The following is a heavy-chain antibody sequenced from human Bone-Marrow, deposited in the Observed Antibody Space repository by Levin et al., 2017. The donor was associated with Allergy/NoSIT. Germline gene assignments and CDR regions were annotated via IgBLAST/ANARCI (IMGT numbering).Heavy chain of an antibody. CDR3: TRDHRGYGGDYIDS. J-gene: IGHJ4*02. CDR2: IHYSGST. D-gene: IGHD4-23*01. V-gene: IGHV4-59*01. CDR1: GGSISGYY. Sequence: PSETLSLTCTVSGGSISGYYWSWIRQPPGKGLEWIGYIHYSGSTTDNPSLKSRVTMSVDASQNRFSLNLSSVTAADTAVYYCTRDHRGYGGDYIDSWGQGTLVTVSS.